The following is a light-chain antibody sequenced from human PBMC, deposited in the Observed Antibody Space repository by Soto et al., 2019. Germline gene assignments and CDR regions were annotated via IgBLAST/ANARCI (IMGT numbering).Light chain of an antibody. J-gene: IGLJ2*01. CDR3: CSYAGSSTRVV. Sequence: QSALTQPASVSGSPGQSITISCTGTSSDVGTYNLVSWYQHHPGKAPKLMIYEGSKRPSGVSNRFSGSKSGNTASLTISGLQAEDEADYYCCSYAGSSTRVVFGGGTQLTVL. CDR1: SSDVGTYNL. V-gene: IGLV2-23*01. CDR2: EGS.